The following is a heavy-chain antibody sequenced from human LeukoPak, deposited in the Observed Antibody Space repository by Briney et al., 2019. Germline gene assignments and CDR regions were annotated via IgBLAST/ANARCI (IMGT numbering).Heavy chain of an antibody. CDR2: ISYSGNT. CDR3: AGYYDFWSGYPDYYYYGMVV. Sequence: SETLSLTCAVSGGSISSSNWWSWVRQLPGRGLEWIGYISYSGNTFYKSSLESRVAISLDTSKNQFSLKLSSMTAAGTAVYYCAGYYDFWSGYPDYYYYGMVVWGQGTTVTVSS. CDR1: GGSISSSNW. V-gene: IGHV4-4*02. J-gene: IGHJ6*02. D-gene: IGHD3-3*01.